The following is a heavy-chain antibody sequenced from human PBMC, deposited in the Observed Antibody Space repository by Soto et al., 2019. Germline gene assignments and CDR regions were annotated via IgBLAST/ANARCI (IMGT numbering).Heavy chain of an antibody. CDR2: IYPGDSDT. CDR1: GYNFTSYW. D-gene: IGHD3-22*01. J-gene: IGHJ6*02. Sequence: PGESLKISCKGSGYNFTSYWIGWVRQMPGKGLEWMGIIYPGDSDTRYSPSFQGQVTISADKSISTAYLQWSSLKASDTAMYYCARRRYYDSSGYPNYYYYGMDVWGQGTTVTVSS. V-gene: IGHV5-51*01. CDR3: ARRRYYDSSGYPNYYYYGMDV.